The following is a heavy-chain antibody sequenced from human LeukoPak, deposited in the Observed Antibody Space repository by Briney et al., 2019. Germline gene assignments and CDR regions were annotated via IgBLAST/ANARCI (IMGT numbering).Heavy chain of an antibody. Sequence: GGSLRLSCAASGFTFSSYSMNWVRQAPGKGLEWVSSISNSSSYIYYADSVKGRFTISRDNAKNSLYLQMNSLRAEDTAVYYCARDYPDSGSFDYWGQGTLVTVSS. V-gene: IGHV3-21*01. CDR3: ARDYPDSGSFDY. CDR1: GFTFSSYS. D-gene: IGHD1-14*01. CDR2: ISNSSSYI. J-gene: IGHJ4*02.